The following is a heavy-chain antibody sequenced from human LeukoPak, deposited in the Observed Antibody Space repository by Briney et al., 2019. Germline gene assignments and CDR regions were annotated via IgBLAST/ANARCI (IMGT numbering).Heavy chain of an antibody. Sequence: QPGGSLRLSCVASGLTFDDSAMHWVRQAPGKGLEWASLISGDGGSTFYADSVKGRFSISRDNSKNSLYLQMNSLRPEDTAMYYCAKESGKFDYWGQGTLVAVSS. CDR1: GLTFDDSA. J-gene: IGHJ4*02. CDR2: ISGDGGST. CDR3: AKESGKFDY. V-gene: IGHV3-43*02.